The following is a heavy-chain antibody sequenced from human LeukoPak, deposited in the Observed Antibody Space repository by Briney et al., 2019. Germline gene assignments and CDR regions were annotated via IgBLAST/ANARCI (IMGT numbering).Heavy chain of an antibody. D-gene: IGHD3-10*01. Sequence: GGSLRLSCTASGFTFGDYAMSWFRQAPGKGLEWVGLIRSKGYGGTTEYAASVKGRFTISRDDSKSIAYLQMNSLKSEDTAVYYCTRDRHGGSSAYWGRGTLVTVSS. J-gene: IGHJ4*02. CDR1: GFTFGDYA. CDR3: TRDRHGGSSAY. V-gene: IGHV3-49*03. CDR2: IRSKGYGGTT.